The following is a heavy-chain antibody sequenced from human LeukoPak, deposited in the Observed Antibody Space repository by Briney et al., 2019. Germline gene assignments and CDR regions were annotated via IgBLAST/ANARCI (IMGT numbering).Heavy chain of an antibody. CDR2: INPDRGGT. V-gene: IGHV1-2*06. CDR1: GYTFTAYY. CDR3: ARGPYDYVWGNYRYTGDAFDI. J-gene: IGHJ3*02. Sequence: ASVKVSCTASGYTFTAYYMQWVRQAPGQGLEWMGRINPDRGGTNYAQKFQGRVTMTRDKSISTAYMELTSLRSDDTAVYYCARGPYDYVWGNYRYTGDAFDIWGHETVVTVSS. D-gene: IGHD3-16*02.